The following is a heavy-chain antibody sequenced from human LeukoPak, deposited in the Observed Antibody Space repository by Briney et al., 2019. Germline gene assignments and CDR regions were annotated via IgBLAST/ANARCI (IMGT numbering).Heavy chain of an antibody. CDR3: ARSRRHYYGSGRNLTPWPDGMDV. Sequence: TLSLTSTVSGGSISDDYWTWIRQPPGEGLELIGYSGSTKYNPSLKSRVTISVDTSKTQISLTLSSVNAADTAVYYCARSRRHYYGSGRNLTPWPDGMDVWGPGNTVAVS. J-gene: IGHJ6*02. CDR2: SGST. D-gene: IGHD3-10*01. CDR1: GGSISDDY. V-gene: IGHV4-59*13.